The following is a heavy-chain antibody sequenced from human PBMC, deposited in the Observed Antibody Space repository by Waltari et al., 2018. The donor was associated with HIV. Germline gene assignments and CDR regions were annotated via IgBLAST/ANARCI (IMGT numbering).Heavy chain of an antibody. CDR3: AKGGVGATADY. D-gene: IGHD1-26*01. CDR1: GFTFRSYS. V-gene: IGHV3-23*01. Sequence: EVQLLESGGGLVQHGGSLRISCAASGFTFRSYSMSWVRQAPGKGREWVSAISGSGGSTYYEDSVKGRFTISRDNSKNTLYLQMNSLRAEDTAVYYCAKGGVGATADYWGQGTLVTVSS. CDR2: ISGSGGST. J-gene: IGHJ4*02.